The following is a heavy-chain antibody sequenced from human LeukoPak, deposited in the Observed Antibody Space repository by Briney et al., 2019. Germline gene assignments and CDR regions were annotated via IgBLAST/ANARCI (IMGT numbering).Heavy chain of an antibody. V-gene: IGHV1-69*13. CDR2: IIPIFGTA. Sequence: SVMVSCKASGGTFSSYAISWVRQAPGQGLEWMGGIIPIFGTANYAQKFQGRVTITADESTSTAYMELSSLRSEDTAVYYCARVPGGVSSGYYYYYFDYWGQGTLVTVSS. CDR1: GGTFSSYA. J-gene: IGHJ4*02. D-gene: IGHD3-22*01. CDR3: ARVPGGVSSGYYYYYFDY.